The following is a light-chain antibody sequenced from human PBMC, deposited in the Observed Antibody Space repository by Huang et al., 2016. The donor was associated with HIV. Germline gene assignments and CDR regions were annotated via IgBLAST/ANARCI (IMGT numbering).Light chain of an antibody. J-gene: IGKJ1*01. Sequence: EIVMTQSPATLSVSPGERATLSCRSSQSVSSSLAWYQQKPGQAPRLLIYDASTRATGIPARFSGSGSGTEFTLTISSLQSEDFAVYYCQQYNNCPPWTFGQGTKVEVK. V-gene: IGKV3-15*01. CDR1: QSVSSS. CDR3: QQYNNCPPWT. CDR2: DAS.